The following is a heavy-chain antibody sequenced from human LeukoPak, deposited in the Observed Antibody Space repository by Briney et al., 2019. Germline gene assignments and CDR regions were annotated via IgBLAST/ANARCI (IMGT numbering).Heavy chain of an antibody. J-gene: IGHJ3*02. D-gene: IGHD3-10*01. CDR2: IIPIFGTA. CDR1: GGTFSSYA. Sequence: GASVKVSCKASGGTFSSYAISWVRQAPGQGLEWMGRIIPIFGTANYAQKFQGRVTITTDESTSTAYKELSSLRSEDTAVYYCARERGSGVIGAFDIWGQGTMVTVSS. V-gene: IGHV1-69*05. CDR3: ARERGSGVIGAFDI.